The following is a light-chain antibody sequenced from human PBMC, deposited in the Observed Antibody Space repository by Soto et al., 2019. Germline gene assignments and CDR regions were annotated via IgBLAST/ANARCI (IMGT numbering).Light chain of an antibody. Sequence: EIVMTQSPATLSVSPGERATLSCRASQSVSSNLAWYQQKPGQAPRLLIYGASTRATGIPARFSGSGSGTEFTLTISSXQSEDFAVYYCQQYNNWPRTFGQGTKVDTK. J-gene: IGKJ1*01. CDR3: QQYNNWPRT. CDR1: QSVSSN. CDR2: GAS. V-gene: IGKV3-15*01.